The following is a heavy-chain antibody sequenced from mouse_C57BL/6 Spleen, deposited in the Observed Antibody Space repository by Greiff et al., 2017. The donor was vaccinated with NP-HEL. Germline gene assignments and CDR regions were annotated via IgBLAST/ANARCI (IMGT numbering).Heavy chain of an antibody. D-gene: IGHD1-1*01. J-gene: IGHJ4*01. V-gene: IGHV1-4*01. CDR3: ARTPVYYYGSGYAMDY. CDR2: INPSSGYT. Sequence: VQLQQSGAELARPGASVKMSCKASGYTFTSYTMHWVKQRPGQGLEWIGYINPSSGYTKYNQKFKDKATLTADKSSSTAYMQLSSLTSEDSAVYYCARTPVYYYGSGYAMDYWGQGTSVTVSS. CDR1: GYTFTSYT.